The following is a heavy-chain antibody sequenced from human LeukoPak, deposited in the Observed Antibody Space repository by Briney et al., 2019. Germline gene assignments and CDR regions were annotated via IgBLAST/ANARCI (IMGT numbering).Heavy chain of an antibody. V-gene: IGHV1-18*01. J-gene: IGHJ5*02. CDR1: GYTFTSYG. CDR2: ISAYNGNT. D-gene: IGHD3-9*01. CDR3: ARLCLAARYFDWLPTNNWFDP. Sequence: GASVKVSCKASGYTFTSYGISWVRQAPGQGLEWMGWISAYNGNTNYAQKLQGRVTVTTDTSTSTAYMELRSLRSDDTAVYYCARLCLAARYFDWLPTNNWFDPWGQGTLVTVSS.